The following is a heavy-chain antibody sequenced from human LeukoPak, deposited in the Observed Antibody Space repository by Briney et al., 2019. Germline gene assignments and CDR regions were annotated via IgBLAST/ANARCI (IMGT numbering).Heavy chain of an antibody. V-gene: IGHV1-46*01. CDR2: INPSGGST. D-gene: IGHD3-10*01. CDR1: GYTFTSYY. CDR3: ARVQYYYGSGSYGFFDS. J-gene: IGHJ4*02. Sequence: ASAKVSCKASGYTFTSYYMHWVRQAPGQGLEWMGIINPSGGSTTYAQKFQGRVTMTRDTSTSTVYMGLSSLRSENTAVYYCARVQYYYGSGSYGFFDSWGQGTLVTVSS.